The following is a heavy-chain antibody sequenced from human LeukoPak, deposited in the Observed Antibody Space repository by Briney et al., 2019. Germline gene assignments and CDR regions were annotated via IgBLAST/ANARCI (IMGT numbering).Heavy chain of an antibody. V-gene: IGHV4-39*02. D-gene: IGHD6-19*01. Sequence: SDTLSLTCTVSGGSIRSSSDYWAWIRQPPGKGLEWIGSIHSGGTTQYSSPLKSRVTISVDTSMNHFSLKLTSATAADTAVYYCATYSSAWGWFDPWGQGTLVTVSS. CDR1: GGSIRSSSDY. CDR2: IHSGGTT. J-gene: IGHJ5*02. CDR3: ATYSSAWGWFDP.